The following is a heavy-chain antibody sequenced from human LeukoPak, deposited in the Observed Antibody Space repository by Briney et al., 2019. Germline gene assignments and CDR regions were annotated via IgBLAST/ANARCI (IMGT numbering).Heavy chain of an antibody. J-gene: IGHJ4*02. CDR1: GGSISSGDDY. V-gene: IGHV4-30-4*08. CDR3: ARTRRDYFDY. Sequence: SETLSLTCTVSGGSISSGDDYWSWSRQPPGKGLEWIVYIYYSGSTYYNPSLKSRVTISVYTSKNQFSLKLSSVTAADTAVYYCARTRRDYFDYWGQGTLVTVSS. CDR2: IYYSGST.